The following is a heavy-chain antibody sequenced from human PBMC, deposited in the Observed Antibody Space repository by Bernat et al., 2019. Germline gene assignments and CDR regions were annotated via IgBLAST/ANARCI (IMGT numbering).Heavy chain of an antibody. CDR3: ARVHSPYCSGGSCYAQAFDY. CDR2: IWYDGSNK. D-gene: IGHD2-15*01. J-gene: IGHJ4*02. V-gene: IGHV3-33*08. Sequence: QVQLVESGGGVVQPGRSLRLSCAASGFTFSSYAMHWVRQAPGKGLEWVAVIWYDGSNKYYADSVKGRFTISRDNSKNTLYLQMNSLRAEDTAVYYCARVHSPYCSGGSCYAQAFDYWGQGTLVTVSS. CDR1: GFTFSSYA.